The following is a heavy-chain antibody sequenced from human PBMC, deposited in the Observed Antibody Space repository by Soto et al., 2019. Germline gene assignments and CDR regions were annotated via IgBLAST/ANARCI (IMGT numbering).Heavy chain of an antibody. V-gene: IGHV4-31*02. Sequence: SETLSLTCTVSGGSITTGGSYWSWIRQHPGKDLEWIGNIYHSGNTYYNPSLKSRLTISVDTSKNHFSLMVDSVTAADTAVYYCARARFQVLYGKPYFDSWGQGTLVTVSS. CDR1: GGSITTGGSY. CDR2: IYHSGNT. CDR3: ARARFQVLYGKPYFDS. D-gene: IGHD2-2*02. J-gene: IGHJ4*02.